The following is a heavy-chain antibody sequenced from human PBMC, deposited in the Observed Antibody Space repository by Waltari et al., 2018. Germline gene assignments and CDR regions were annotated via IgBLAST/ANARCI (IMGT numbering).Heavy chain of an antibody. V-gene: IGHV4-38-2*02. D-gene: IGHD3-10*01. J-gene: IGHJ3*02. Sequence: QVQLQESGPGLVKPSETLSLTCAVSGYSISSGYYWGWIRQPPGKGREWIGSIYHSGSTYYNPSLKSRVTISVDTSKNHFSLKLSSVTAADTAVYYCARDESITMVRGVISPSAFDIWGQGTMVTVSS. CDR3: ARDESITMVRGVISPSAFDI. CDR1: GYSISSGYY. CDR2: IYHSGST.